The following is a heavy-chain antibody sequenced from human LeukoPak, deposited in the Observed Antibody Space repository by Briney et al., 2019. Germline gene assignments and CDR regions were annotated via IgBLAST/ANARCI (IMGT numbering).Heavy chain of an antibody. J-gene: IGHJ4*02. D-gene: IGHD1-26*01. CDR2: ISSSSSYI. CDR3: AKDGYVGAILQ. V-gene: IGHV3-21*01. CDR1: GFTFSNYS. Sequence: GGSLRLSCAASGFTFSNYSMNWVRQAPGKGLEWVSSISSSSSYIYYADSVKGRVTISRDNTKNSLFLQMNSLRAEDTAVYYCAKDGYVGAILQWGQGTLVTVSS.